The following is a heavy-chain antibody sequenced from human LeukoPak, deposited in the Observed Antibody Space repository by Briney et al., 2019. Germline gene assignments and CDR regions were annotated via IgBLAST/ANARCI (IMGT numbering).Heavy chain of an antibody. CDR2: INHSGST. V-gene: IGHV4-34*01. Sequence: SETLSLTCAVYGGSFSGYYWTWIRQPPGKGLEWIGEINHSGSTNYNPSLKSRVTISVDTSKNQFSLKLSSVTAADTAVYYCARLRLYYDFWSGYNWFDPWGQGTLVTVSS. J-gene: IGHJ5*02. CDR1: GGSFSGYY. D-gene: IGHD3-3*01. CDR3: ARLRLYYDFWSGYNWFDP.